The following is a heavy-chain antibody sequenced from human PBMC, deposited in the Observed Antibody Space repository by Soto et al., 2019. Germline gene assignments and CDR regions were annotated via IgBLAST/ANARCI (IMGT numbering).Heavy chain of an antibody. CDR3: ARVNRRGSSWYNWFDP. CDR1: GGSISSGGYS. D-gene: IGHD6-13*01. CDR2: IYHSGST. Sequence: SETLSLTCAVSGGSISSGGYSWSWIRQPPGKGLEWIGYIYHSGSTYYNPSLKSRVTISVDRSKNQFSLKLSSVTAADTAVYYCARVNRRGSSWYNWFDPWGQGTLVTVSS. J-gene: IGHJ5*02. V-gene: IGHV4-30-2*01.